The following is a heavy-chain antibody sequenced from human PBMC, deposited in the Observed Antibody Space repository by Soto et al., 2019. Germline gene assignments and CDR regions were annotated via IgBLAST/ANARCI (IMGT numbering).Heavy chain of an antibody. CDR1: GGTFSSYR. D-gene: IGHD2-2*01. J-gene: IGHJ4*02. CDR2: IMPIFATP. Sequence: QVQLEQSGAEVKKPGSSVKLSCKSSGGTFSSYRISWVRQAPGQGLEWMGGIMPIFATPKYAQKFQGRVTISADESTSTAYLEVRSLASDDTAVYFCAREVSSRRFASWGQGTLVTVSS. CDR3: AREVSSRRFAS. V-gene: IGHV1-69*01.